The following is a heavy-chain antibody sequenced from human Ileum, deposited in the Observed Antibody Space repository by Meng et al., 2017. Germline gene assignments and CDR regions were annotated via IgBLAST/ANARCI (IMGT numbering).Heavy chain of an antibody. V-gene: IGHV3-30*04. CDR2: ISNDGDKE. CDR1: GFNLSKYT. Sequence: VQVVGSGDGRIPPGRSLGLSGAASGFNLSKYTGHWVRQAPGKGLEGVAVISNDGDKEYYAESVKGRFTLSRDSSKNTLYLQMNGLRVEDTAMYYCAKVGRTDYSDLYGWFDPWGQGTLVTVSS. J-gene: IGHJ5*02. D-gene: IGHD4-11*01. CDR3: AKVGRTDYSDLYGWFDP.